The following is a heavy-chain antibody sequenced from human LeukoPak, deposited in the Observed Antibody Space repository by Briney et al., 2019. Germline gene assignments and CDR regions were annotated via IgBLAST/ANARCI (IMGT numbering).Heavy chain of an antibody. CDR1: GGTFSSYA. D-gene: IGHD2-2*01. Sequence: SVKVSCKASGGTFSSYAISWVRQAPGQGLEWMGGIIPIFGTANYAQKFQGRVTITADESTSTAYMELSSPRSEDTAVYYCARIVVVPAAIPKYYYGMDVWGQGTTVTVSS. CDR3: ARIVVVPAAIPKYYYGMDV. CDR2: IIPIFGTA. V-gene: IGHV1-69*13. J-gene: IGHJ6*02.